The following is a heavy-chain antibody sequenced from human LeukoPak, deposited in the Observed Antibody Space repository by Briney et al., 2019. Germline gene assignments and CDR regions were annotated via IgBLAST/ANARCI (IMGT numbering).Heavy chain of an antibody. V-gene: IGHV4-34*01. J-gene: IGHJ4*02. CDR3: ARDGGSGIAVHYHFDY. CDR2: INHSGST. CDR1: GGSFSGYY. D-gene: IGHD6-19*01. Sequence: SETLSLTCAVYGGSFSGYYWSWIRQPPGKGLEWIGEINHSGSTNYNPSLKSRVTISVDTSKNQFSLKLSSVTAADTAVYYCARDGGSGIAVHYHFDYWGQGTLVTVSS.